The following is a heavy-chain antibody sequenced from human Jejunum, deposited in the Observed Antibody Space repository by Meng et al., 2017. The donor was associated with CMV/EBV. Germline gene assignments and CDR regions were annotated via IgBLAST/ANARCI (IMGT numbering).Heavy chain of an antibody. Sequence: AVSGFTFSNSAMHWVRQAPGKGLEWVAVISYDGSDKYYADSVKGRFTISRDDSKNTLYLQMNSLTVEDTAVYYCVRDETGLGTMDVWGQGTTVTVSS. CDR3: VRDETGLGTMDV. J-gene: IGHJ6*02. D-gene: IGHD3-16*01. CDR1: GFTFSNSA. V-gene: IGHV3-30-3*01. CDR2: ISYDGSDK.